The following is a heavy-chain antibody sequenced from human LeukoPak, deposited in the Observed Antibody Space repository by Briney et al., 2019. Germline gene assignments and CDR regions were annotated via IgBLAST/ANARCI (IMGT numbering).Heavy chain of an antibody. CDR1: GFTFDDYD. Sequence: GGSLRLSCAGSGFTFDDYDMNWVRQAPGKGLEWVSYISSSGSTISYADSVKGRFTISRDNSKNSLYLQMNSLRAEDTAVYYCARVMEYYYYYMDVWGKGTTVTISS. J-gene: IGHJ6*03. CDR3: ARVMEYYYYYMDV. V-gene: IGHV3-48*03. CDR2: ISSSGSTI. D-gene: IGHD3-10*01.